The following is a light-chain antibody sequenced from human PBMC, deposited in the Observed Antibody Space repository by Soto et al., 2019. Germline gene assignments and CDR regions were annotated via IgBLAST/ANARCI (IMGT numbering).Light chain of an antibody. Sequence: DIQMTQSPSSLSASVGDGVTITCRARQGVSRYLNWYQQKPGKAPKLLIYAASTLQSGVPSRFRGSGSGTDFTLTISSLQPEDFATYYCQQSYSTPLTFGGGTKVDIK. CDR2: AAS. CDR3: QQSYSTPLT. CDR1: QGVSRY. V-gene: IGKV1-39*01. J-gene: IGKJ4*01.